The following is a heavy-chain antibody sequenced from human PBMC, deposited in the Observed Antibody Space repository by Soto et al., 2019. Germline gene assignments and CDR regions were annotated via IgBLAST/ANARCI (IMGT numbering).Heavy chain of an antibody. V-gene: IGHV1-18*01. D-gene: IGHD6-19*01. Sequence: VKVSCKASGYSFTNYGVTWVRQAPGQGLEWMGWISAFNGNTHYAQNLQGRVTMTTDASTSTAYMELRSLRSDDTAVYYCARDRGVAPPVAGNTHYYYYMDVWGKGTTVTVSS. J-gene: IGHJ6*03. CDR1: GYSFTNYG. CDR3: ARDRGVAPPVAGNTHYYYYMDV. CDR2: ISAFNGNT.